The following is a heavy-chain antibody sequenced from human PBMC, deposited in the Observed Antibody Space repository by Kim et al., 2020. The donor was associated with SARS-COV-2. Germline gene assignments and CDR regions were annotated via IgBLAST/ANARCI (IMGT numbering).Heavy chain of an antibody. CDR1: GFTFTSSA. V-gene: IGHV1-58*01. CDR3: AAGPYSSSSAGEAFDI. Sequence: SVKVSCKASGFTFTSSAVQWVRQARGQRLEWIGWIVVGSGNTNYAQKFHERVTITRDMSTSTAYMELSSLRSEDTAVYYCAAGPYSSSSAGEAFDIWGQGKMVTVS. D-gene: IGHD6-6*01. CDR2: IVVGSGNT. J-gene: IGHJ3*02.